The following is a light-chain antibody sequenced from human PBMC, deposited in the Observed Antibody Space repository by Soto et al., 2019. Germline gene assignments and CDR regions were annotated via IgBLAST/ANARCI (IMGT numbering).Light chain of an antibody. CDR3: ETWDSNTRV. CDR1: SGHSSYI. V-gene: IGLV4-60*02. CDR2: LEGSGSY. J-gene: IGLJ3*02. Sequence: QLVLTQSSSASASLGSSVKLTCTLSSGHSSYIIAWHQQQPGKATRYLMKLEGSGSYNKGSGVPDRFSGYSTGADRYLTISNLQFEDEADYYCETWDSNTRVFGGGTKLTVL.